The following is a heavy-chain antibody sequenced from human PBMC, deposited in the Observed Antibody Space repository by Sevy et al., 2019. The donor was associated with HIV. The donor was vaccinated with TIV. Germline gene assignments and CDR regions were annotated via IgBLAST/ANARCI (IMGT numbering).Heavy chain of an antibody. Sequence: GGSLRLSCAVSGFTFDDYAMHWVRQAPGKGLEWVSLISWDGGSTYYADSVKGRFTISRDNSKNSLYLQMNSLRAEDTALYYCAKPYRIAVAGDYYYSGMDVWGQGTTATVSS. V-gene: IGHV3-43D*03. J-gene: IGHJ6*02. CDR3: AKPYRIAVAGDYYYSGMDV. D-gene: IGHD6-13*01. CDR1: GFTFDDYA. CDR2: ISWDGGST.